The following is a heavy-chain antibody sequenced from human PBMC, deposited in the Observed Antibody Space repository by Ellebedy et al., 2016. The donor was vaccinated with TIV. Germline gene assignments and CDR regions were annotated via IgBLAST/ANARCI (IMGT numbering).Heavy chain of an antibody. D-gene: IGHD1-26*01. V-gene: IGHV4-38-2*02. CDR3: ARDYIVGGTYFDY. Sequence: MPSETLSLTCTVSDFSISGAYSWGWIRQPPGKALEWIGSTDHSGRTYYNPSLTSRVVLSVDTSKNKFSLNLTSVTAADTALYYCARDYIVGGTYFDYWGQGVLVTVSS. J-gene: IGHJ4*02. CDR2: TDHSGRT. CDR1: DFSISGAYS.